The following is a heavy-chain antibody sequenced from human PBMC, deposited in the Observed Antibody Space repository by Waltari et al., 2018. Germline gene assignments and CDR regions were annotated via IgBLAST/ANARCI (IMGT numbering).Heavy chain of an antibody. J-gene: IGHJ4*02. V-gene: IGHV5-51*01. CDR1: GYSFTSAS. CDR3: AMGVVPAAINHY. Sequence: EVQLVQSGAEVKKPGESLKISCKVSGYSFTSASIVWVRQMPGKGLACMGIIYPGDSDTRYSPSFQGQVTISADKSISTAYLQWSSLKASDTAMYYCAMGVVPAAINHYWGQGTLVTVSS. CDR2: IYPGDSDT. D-gene: IGHD2-2*02.